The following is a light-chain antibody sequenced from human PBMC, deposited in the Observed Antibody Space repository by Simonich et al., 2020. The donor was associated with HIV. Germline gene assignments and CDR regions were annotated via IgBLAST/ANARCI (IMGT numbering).Light chain of an antibody. Sequence: EIVMTQSPATLSVSPGERATLSCRASQSVNSNLAWYQQKPGQAPRLLIYGASTRATGIPARFSGGGSGTEFTLTISSLQSEDFAVYYCQQYNNWWTFGQGTKVEIK. V-gene: IGKV3-15*01. CDR3: QQYNNWWT. CDR1: QSVNSN. CDR2: GAS. J-gene: IGKJ1*01.